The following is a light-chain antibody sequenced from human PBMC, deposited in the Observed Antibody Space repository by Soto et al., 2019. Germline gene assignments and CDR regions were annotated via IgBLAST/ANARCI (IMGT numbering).Light chain of an antibody. CDR2: GAS. Sequence: IVLTQSPCTLSLSPGERATLSCRASQSVSSSYLAWYQQKPGQAPRLLIYGASSRATGIPDRFSGSGSGTDFTLTISRLEPEDFAVYYCQQYNNWPWTFGQGTKVDIK. CDR1: QSVSSSY. V-gene: IGKV3-20*01. J-gene: IGKJ1*01. CDR3: QQYNNWPWT.